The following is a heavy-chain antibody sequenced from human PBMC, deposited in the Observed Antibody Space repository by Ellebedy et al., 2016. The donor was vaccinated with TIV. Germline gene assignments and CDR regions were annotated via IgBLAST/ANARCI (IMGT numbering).Heavy chain of an antibody. CDR3: ANSESQLRLFAQ. Sequence: MPSETLSLTCTVSGGSFNPFIYQGVWMRQSPGRGLEWIGSIYQCGGTVYNPSLGGRVTMTVDTSKKQFSLRLTSVTAADTAVYFCANSESQLRLFAQWGQGTLVTVSS. D-gene: IGHD1-26*01. CDR2: IYQCGGT. V-gene: IGHV4-39*07. CDR1: GGSFNPFIYQ. J-gene: IGHJ4*01.